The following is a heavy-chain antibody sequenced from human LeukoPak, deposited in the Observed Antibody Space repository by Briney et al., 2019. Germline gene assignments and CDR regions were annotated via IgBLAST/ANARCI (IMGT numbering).Heavy chain of an antibody. J-gene: IGHJ3*02. V-gene: IGHV3-33*01. D-gene: IGHD3-16*01. CDR3: ARDVPDWGAFDI. Sequence: GGYLRLSCAASGFTFSSYGMHWVRQAPGKGLEWVAVIWYDGSNKYYADSVKGRFTISRDNSKNTLYLQMNSLRAEDTAVYYCARDVPDWGAFDIWGQGTMVTVSS. CDR1: GFTFSSYG. CDR2: IWYDGSNK.